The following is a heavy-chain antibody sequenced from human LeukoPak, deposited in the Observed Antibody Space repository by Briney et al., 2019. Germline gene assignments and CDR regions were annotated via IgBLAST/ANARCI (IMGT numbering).Heavy chain of an antibody. Sequence: PSETLSLTCTVSGDSINSLDLWSWDRQPPGKGLEWIGEMYLSGTTHSNPSVKSRVTISIDKSKNQFFLNLSSVTAADTAVYYCARSSLQTMVTLDSWGQGTLVTVSS. V-gene: IGHV4-4*02. CDR1: GDSINSLDL. D-gene: IGHD4/OR15-4a*01. J-gene: IGHJ4*02. CDR3: ARSSLQTMVTLDS. CDR2: MYLSGTT.